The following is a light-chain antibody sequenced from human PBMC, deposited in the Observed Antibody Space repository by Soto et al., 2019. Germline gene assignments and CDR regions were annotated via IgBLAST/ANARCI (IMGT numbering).Light chain of an antibody. J-gene: IGKJ1*01. CDR2: RAS. Sequence: EIELTQSPGTLSLSPGERATLSCRASQTISSSFLAWYQQKPGQAPRLLIYRASSRATGIPDRFSGSGSGTDFTLTISRLEPEDFAVYYCQQYGSLPRTFGQGTEVEIK. CDR1: QTISSSF. CDR3: QQYGSLPRT. V-gene: IGKV3-20*01.